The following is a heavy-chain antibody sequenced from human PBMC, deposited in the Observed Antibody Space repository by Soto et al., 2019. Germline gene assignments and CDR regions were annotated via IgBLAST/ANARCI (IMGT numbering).Heavy chain of an antibody. J-gene: IGHJ2*01. CDR3: AKRTVGWYFEL. Sequence: EVQLLESGGGLVQPGGSLRLSCAASGFTFSSYAMSWVRQAPGKGLEWVSAISGSGGSTYYADSVRGRLTISADNSMSTLYLQMNRLRAADTVVYYCAKRTVGWYFELWVRGTVVTVSS. V-gene: IGHV3-23*01. D-gene: IGHD4-17*01. CDR2: ISGSGGST. CDR1: GFTFSSYA.